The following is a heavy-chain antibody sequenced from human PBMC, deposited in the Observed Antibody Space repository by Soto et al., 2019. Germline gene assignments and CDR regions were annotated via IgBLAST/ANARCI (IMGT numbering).Heavy chain of an antibody. CDR2: INHSGSTT. V-gene: IGHV4-34*01. CDR3: ARAGDGSGYSDY. D-gene: IGHD3-22*01. CDR1: GGSFRGYY. J-gene: IGHJ4*02. Sequence: SETLSLTCAVYGGSFRGYYWSWIRQPPGKGLEWIGEINHSGSTTNYNPSLKSRVTISVDTSKNQFSLKLSSVTAADTAVYYCARAGDGSGYSDYWGQGTLITVSS.